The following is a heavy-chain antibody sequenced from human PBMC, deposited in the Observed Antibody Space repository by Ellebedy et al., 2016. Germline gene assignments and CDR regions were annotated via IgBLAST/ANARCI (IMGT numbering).Heavy chain of an antibody. Sequence: SETLSLPXTVSGGSVSSDSYHWASIRQPPGKGLEWIGYILYSGTTKYNPSLRSRLTMSVDTSKNQFSLKLSSVTAADTAVYFCASYRAGAGGTGSWGQGTLATVSS. D-gene: IGHD6-13*01. J-gene: IGHJ5*02. CDR3: ASYRAGAGGTGS. V-gene: IGHV4-61*01. CDR1: GGSVSSDSYH. CDR2: ILYSGTT.